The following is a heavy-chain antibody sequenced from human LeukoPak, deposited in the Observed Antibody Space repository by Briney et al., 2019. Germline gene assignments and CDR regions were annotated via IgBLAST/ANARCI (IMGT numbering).Heavy chain of an antibody. D-gene: IGHD3/OR15-3a*01. V-gene: IGHV4-38-2*02. CDR2: IYHSGGT. J-gene: IGHJ2*01. CDR1: GYSISSGYY. Sequence: SETLSLTCTVSGYSISSGYYWGWIRQPPGKGLEWIGSIYHSGGTYYNPSLKSRVTISVDTSKNQFSLKLNSVTAADTAVYYCARLDPWYFDLWGRGTLVTVSS. CDR3: ARLDPWYFDL.